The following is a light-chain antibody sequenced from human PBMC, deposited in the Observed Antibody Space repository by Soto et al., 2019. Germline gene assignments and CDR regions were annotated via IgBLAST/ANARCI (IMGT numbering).Light chain of an antibody. CDR3: QQSYSLRGT. V-gene: IGKV1-39*01. CDR1: QSISSY. Sequence: DIQMPQSPSSLSASVGDRVTITCRASQSISSYLNWYQQKRGKAPKLLIYAASSLQSGVPARFSGSGSGTDFTLTIISLQPEDFATYFCQQSYSLRGTFGQGTKVDIK. J-gene: IGKJ1*01. CDR2: AAS.